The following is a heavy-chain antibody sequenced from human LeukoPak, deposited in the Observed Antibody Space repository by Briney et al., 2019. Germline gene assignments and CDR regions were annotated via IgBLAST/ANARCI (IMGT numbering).Heavy chain of an antibody. CDR1: GGSISSGDYY. V-gene: IGHV4-30-4*08. D-gene: IGHD6-19*01. J-gene: IGHJ3*02. Sequence: SQTLSLTCTVSGGSISSGDYYWRWIRQPPGKGLEWIGYIYYSGSTYYNPSLKSRVTISVDTSKNPFFLKLSSVTAADTAVYYCARVPWQWLVRGAFDIWGQGTMVTVSS. CDR2: IYYSGST. CDR3: ARVPWQWLVRGAFDI.